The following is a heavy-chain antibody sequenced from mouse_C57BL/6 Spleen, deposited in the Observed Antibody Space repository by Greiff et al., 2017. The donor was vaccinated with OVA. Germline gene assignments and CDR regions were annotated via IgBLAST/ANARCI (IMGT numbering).Heavy chain of an antibody. Sequence: EVQLQQSGPGLVKPSQSLSLTCSVTGYSITSGYYWNWIRQFPGNKLEWMGYISYDGSNNYNPSLKNRISITRDTAKNQFFLKLNSVTTEDTATYYCARRPYDYDGYYFDYWGQGTTLTVSS. V-gene: IGHV3-6*01. CDR1: GYSITSGYY. CDR2: ISYDGSN. CDR3: ARRPYDYDGYYFDY. D-gene: IGHD2-4*01. J-gene: IGHJ2*01.